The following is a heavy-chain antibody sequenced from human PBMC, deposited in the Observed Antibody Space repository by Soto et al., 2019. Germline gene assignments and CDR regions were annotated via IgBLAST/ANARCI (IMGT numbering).Heavy chain of an antibody. CDR1: GWSITTYY. J-gene: IGHJ4*02. D-gene: IGHD5-12*01. V-gene: IGHV4-59*08. Sequence: PETLSLTCTVSGWSITTYYWSWIRQPPGKGLEWIGYIYYRANPNYNPSLKSRVTISQDTSKNQFSLKLSSVTAADTAVYYCARHYGDGYDYVDYWGQGTLVT. CDR3: ARHYGDGYDYVDY. CDR2: IYYRANP.